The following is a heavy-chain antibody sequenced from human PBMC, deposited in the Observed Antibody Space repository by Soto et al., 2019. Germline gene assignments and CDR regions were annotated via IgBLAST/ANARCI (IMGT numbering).Heavy chain of an antibody. D-gene: IGHD3-16*01. J-gene: IGHJ4*02. Sequence: ASVKVSCKVSGYRFTTYGINWVRQAPGQGLEWVGWFNPDNQNTNYAQKFQDRVSLTTDSSTNTTYMELRDLRSDDTAVYYCARVRFGDPFDFWGQGSLVTVSS. CDR1: GYRFTTYG. V-gene: IGHV1-18*01. CDR2: FNPDNQNT. CDR3: ARVRFGDPFDF.